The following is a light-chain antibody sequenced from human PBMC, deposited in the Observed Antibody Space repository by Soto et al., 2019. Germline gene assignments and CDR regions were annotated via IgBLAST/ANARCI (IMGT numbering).Light chain of an antibody. Sequence: QSVLTQPASVSGSPGQSIAISCTGTSSDVGGYIYVSWYQQHPGKAPKLMIYDVSNRPSGVSNRFSGSKSGNTASLTISGLQAEDEADYYCCSYTTSSTYVFGTGTKVTVL. CDR3: CSYTTSSTYV. CDR1: SSDVGGYIY. V-gene: IGLV2-14*03. J-gene: IGLJ1*01. CDR2: DVS.